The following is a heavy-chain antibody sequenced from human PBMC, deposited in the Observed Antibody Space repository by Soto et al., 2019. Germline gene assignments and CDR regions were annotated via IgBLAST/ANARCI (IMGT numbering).Heavy chain of an antibody. D-gene: IGHD2-2*01. CDR1: GFPFSSYS. CDR2: ISSSSGYI. Sequence: SLGLSCAASGFPFSSYSMNWVRQAPGKGLEWVSSISSSSGYIYYADSVKGRFTISRDNAKNSLYLQMNSLRAEDTAVYYCARGRGDIVVVPAAPLDYWGQGTLVTVSS. J-gene: IGHJ4*02. CDR3: ARGRGDIVVVPAAPLDY. V-gene: IGHV3-21*01.